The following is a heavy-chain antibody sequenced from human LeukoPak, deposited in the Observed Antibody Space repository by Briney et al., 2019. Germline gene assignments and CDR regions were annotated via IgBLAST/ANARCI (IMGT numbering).Heavy chain of an antibody. D-gene: IGHD3-22*01. CDR2: ISSSSSFI. V-gene: IGHV3-21*01. Sequence: GGSLRLSCAASGFMFSSYSMNWVRQAPGKGLEWVSSISSSSSFIYYADSLKGRFTISRDNAKNSLYLQMNSLRAEDTAVYYCARDLTYYYDTPAWFDPWGQGTLVTVSS. J-gene: IGHJ5*02. CDR1: GFMFSSYS. CDR3: ARDLTYYYDTPAWFDP.